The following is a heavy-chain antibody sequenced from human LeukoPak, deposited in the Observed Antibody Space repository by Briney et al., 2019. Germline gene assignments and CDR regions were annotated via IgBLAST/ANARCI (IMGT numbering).Heavy chain of an antibody. CDR3: ARSYGGNPMYFFDS. CDR2: IFASRST. Sequence: SETLSLTCTVSGGSFSSYYWSWIRQPAGEGLEWIGRIFASRSTNYNPSLKSRVSISMHQSMNQFSLKLSSVTAADTAVYYCARSYGGNPMYFFDSWGQGTLVTVSS. CDR1: GGSFSSYY. D-gene: IGHD4-23*01. V-gene: IGHV4-4*07. J-gene: IGHJ4*02.